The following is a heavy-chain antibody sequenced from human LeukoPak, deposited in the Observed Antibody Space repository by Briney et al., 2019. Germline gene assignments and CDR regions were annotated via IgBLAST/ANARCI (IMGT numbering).Heavy chain of an antibody. D-gene: IGHD3-22*01. V-gene: IGHV3-23*01. J-gene: IGHJ3*02. CDR3: AKDLAITMIVVVNDAFDI. CDR1: GFNFSIYA. CDR2: ISGSGGST. Sequence: SGGSLRLSCAASGFNFSIYAMNWVRQAPGKGLEWVSAISGSGGSTYYADSVKGRFTISRDNSKNTLYLQMNSLRAEDTAVYYCAKDLAITMIVVVNDAFDIWGQGTMVTVSS.